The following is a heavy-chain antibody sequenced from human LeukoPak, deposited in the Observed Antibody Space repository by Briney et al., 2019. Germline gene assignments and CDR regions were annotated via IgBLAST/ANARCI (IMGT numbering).Heavy chain of an antibody. V-gene: IGHV1-69*05. CDR2: IIPIFGTA. CDR1: RGTFSSYA. D-gene: IGHD3-22*01. CDR3: ARLYYYDSSGYAATPAFDI. J-gene: IGHJ3*02. Sequence: SVKVSCKASRGTFSSYAISWVRQAPGQGLEWMGGIIPIFGTANYAQKLQGRVTMTTDTSTSTAYMELRSLRSDDTAVYYCARLYYYDSSGYAATPAFDIWGQGTMVTVSS.